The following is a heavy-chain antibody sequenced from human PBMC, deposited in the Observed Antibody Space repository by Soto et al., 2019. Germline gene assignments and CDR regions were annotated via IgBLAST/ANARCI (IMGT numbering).Heavy chain of an antibody. Sequence: QVQLVQSGAEMRKPGASVKVSCGTTGYTFASHYIHWVRQAPGQGLEWMGVINPTGGATSSAQEFQGRVTMTRDTSTRTSYMEPTSLRSEDTAVYYCARGHSTSWYWALGYWGQGTLVTVSS. CDR2: INPTGGAT. CDR1: GYTFASHY. J-gene: IGHJ4*02. D-gene: IGHD6-13*01. V-gene: IGHV1-46*01. CDR3: ARGHSTSWYWALGY.